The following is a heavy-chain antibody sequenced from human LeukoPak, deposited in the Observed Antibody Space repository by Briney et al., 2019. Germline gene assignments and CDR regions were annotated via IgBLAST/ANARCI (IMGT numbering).Heavy chain of an antibody. J-gene: IGHJ4*02. CDR3: VKETGSTGYYSDY. Sequence: GGSLRLSCAASGFTFSIYGLSWVPQAPGKGLEWGSAISASGVSTYYADSAKGRFTISRDNSKNTLYLHMNSLRAEDMAVYYCVKETGSTGYYSDYWGQGTLVTVSS. D-gene: IGHD3-9*01. CDR1: GFTFSIYG. CDR2: ISASGVST. V-gene: IGHV3-23*01.